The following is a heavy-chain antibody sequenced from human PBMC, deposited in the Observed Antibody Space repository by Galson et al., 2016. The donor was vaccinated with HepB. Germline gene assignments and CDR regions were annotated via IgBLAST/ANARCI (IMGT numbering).Heavy chain of an antibody. D-gene: IGHD4-17*01. J-gene: IGHJ2*01. Sequence: SLRLSCAASGFTFSSDSMNWVRQAPGRGLDWVSSISISSTYIYYADSLKGRFTISRDNAKNSLYLQLSGLRAEDTAVYYCARAYGDYGTGWYFDLWGRGTLVTVSS. CDR1: GFTFSSDS. V-gene: IGHV3-21*01. CDR3: ARAYGDYGTGWYFDL. CDR2: ISISSTYI.